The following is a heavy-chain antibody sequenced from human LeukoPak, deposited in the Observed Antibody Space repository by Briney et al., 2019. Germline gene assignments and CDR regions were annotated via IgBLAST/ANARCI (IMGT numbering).Heavy chain of an antibody. D-gene: IGHD6-19*01. J-gene: IGHJ6*03. CDR2: ISGSGGSR. V-gene: IGHV3-23*01. CDR3: AKALKPVVGAGPVDHYYYMDV. CDR1: GFTFSNYG. Sequence: GGSLRLSCAGSGFTFSNYGMSWVRQAPGKGLEWVSAISGSGGSRYFADSVKGRFTISRDNSKNTLYLQMNSLRAEDTAVYYCAKALKPVVGAGPVDHYYYMDVWGKGTTVTISS.